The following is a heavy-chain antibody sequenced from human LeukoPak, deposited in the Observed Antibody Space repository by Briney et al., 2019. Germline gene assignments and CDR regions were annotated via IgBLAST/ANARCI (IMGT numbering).Heavy chain of an antibody. D-gene: IGHD3-16*01. CDR2: INPNSGGT. CDR1: GYTFTGYY. J-gene: IGHJ4*02. CDR3: ARDQDSMTTCDY. V-gene: IGHV1-2*06. Sequence: ASVKVSCKASGYTFTGYYMHWVRQAPGQGLEWMGRINPNSGGTNYAQKFQGRATMTRDTSISTAYMELSRLRSDDTAVYYCARDQDSMTTCDYWGQGTLVTVSS.